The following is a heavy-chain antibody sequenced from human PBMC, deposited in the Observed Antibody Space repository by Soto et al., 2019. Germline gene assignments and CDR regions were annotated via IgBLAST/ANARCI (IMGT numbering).Heavy chain of an antibody. V-gene: IGHV1-18*04. CDR1: GYTFTSYG. J-gene: IGHJ3*02. CDR3: ERDYYDSSGYLADAFDI. CDR2: ISAYNGNT. Sequence: ASVKVSCKASGYTFTSYGISWVRQAPGQGFEWMGWISAYNGNTNYAQKLQGRVTMTTDKSTSTAYMELRSLRSDDTAVYYCERDYYDSSGYLADAFDIWGQGKMVTVS. D-gene: IGHD3-22*01.